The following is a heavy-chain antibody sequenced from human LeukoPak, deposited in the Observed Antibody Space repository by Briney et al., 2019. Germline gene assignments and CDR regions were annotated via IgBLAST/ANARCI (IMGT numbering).Heavy chain of an antibody. V-gene: IGHV5-51*01. J-gene: IGHJ5*02. CDR2: IYPGDSDT. CDR1: GYSFTSFW. D-gene: IGHD3-10*01. Sequence: GESLKISCKGSGYSFTSFWIGWVRPRPGQGMGWMGMIYPGDSDTRYSPSFQGQVTISADKSISTAYLQWSSLKASDTAMYYCARRITMVRGVINWFDPWGQGTLATVSS. CDR3: ARRITMVRGVINWFDP.